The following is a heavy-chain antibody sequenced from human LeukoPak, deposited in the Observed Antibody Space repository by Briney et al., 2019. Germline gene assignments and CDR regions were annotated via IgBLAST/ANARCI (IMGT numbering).Heavy chain of an antibody. CDR2: ISSSGSTI. J-gene: IGHJ4*02. CDR3: ARDNPYYYDSSGYSGGIDY. D-gene: IGHD3-22*01. V-gene: IGHV3-48*03. Sequence: GGSLRLSCAASGFTFSSYEMNWVRQAPGKGLEWVSYISSSGSTIYYADSVKGRFTISRDNAKNSLYLQMNSLRAEDTAVYYCARDNPYYYDSSGYSGGIDYWGQATLVTVSS. CDR1: GFTFSSYE.